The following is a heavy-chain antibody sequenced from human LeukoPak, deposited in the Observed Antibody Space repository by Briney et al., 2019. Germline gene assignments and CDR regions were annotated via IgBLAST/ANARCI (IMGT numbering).Heavy chain of an antibody. V-gene: IGHV3-21*01. D-gene: IGHD1-20*01. Sequence: GGSLTLSCAASGFTFSSYSMNWLRQAPRKGLEWVSSISSSSSYIYYADSVKGRFTISRDNTKNSLFLQMNSLRADDTAVYYCARVNWNDVGSFDYWGQGTLVTVSS. CDR3: ARVNWNDVGSFDY. CDR2: ISSSSSYI. CDR1: GFTFSSYS. J-gene: IGHJ4*02.